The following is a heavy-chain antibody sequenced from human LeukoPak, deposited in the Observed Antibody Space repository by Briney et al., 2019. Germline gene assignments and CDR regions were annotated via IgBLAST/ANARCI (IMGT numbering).Heavy chain of an antibody. CDR3: AKDRYSSSSYWFDP. CDR1: GFTFSSYA. V-gene: IGHV3-23*01. D-gene: IGHD6-13*01. J-gene: IGHJ5*02. CDR2: ISGSGGST. Sequence: GGSLRLSCAAPGFTFSSYAMSWVRQAPGKWLEWVSAISGSGGSTYYADSVKGRFTIPRDNSKNTLYLQMNSLRAEDTTVYYCAKDRYSSSSYWFDPWGQGTLVTVSS.